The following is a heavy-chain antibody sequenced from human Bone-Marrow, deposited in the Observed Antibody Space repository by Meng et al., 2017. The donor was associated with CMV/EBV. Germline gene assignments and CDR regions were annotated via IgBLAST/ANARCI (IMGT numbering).Heavy chain of an antibody. D-gene: IGHD3-22*01. CDR2: INPNSGVT. CDR1: EYSFTDYY. Sequence: ASVKVSCKVSEYSFTDYYINWIRQAPGQGLEWMGWINPNSGVTDYAQKFQGRVTMTRDTSISTAYMEFSSLRSDDTAIYYCASDTDTFYYNSSGYYYWGQGTLVTVSS. J-gene: IGHJ4*02. V-gene: IGHV1-2*02. CDR3: ASDTDTFYYNSSGYYY.